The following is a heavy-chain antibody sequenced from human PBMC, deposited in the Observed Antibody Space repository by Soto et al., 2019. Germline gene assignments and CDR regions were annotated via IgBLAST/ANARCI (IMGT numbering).Heavy chain of an antibody. V-gene: IGHV3-23*01. CDR3: AKERLARGIDY. CDR2: ISGAGSNT. CDR1: GFTFSNYA. D-gene: IGHD3-10*01. J-gene: IGHJ4*02. Sequence: EVQLLDSGGGLVQPGGSLRLSCAASGFTFSNYAMSWVRQAPGKGLDWVSTISGAGSNTYYADSVKGRFSISRDNSKNMAYLEMNNLRAEDTAVYYCAKERLARGIDYWGKGTLVTFSS.